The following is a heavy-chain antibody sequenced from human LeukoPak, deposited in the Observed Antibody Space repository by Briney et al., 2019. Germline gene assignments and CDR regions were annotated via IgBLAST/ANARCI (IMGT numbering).Heavy chain of an antibody. J-gene: IGHJ4*02. Sequence: QPGGTLRLSCAASGFLFSSHEMNWLRQAPGKGLEWVSYISSSGSAIYYAATVKGRFTIPRDNSKNSLYLQMNSLRAEDTAVYYCARAGLYCSSTSCIFDYWGQGTLVTVSS. CDR1: GFLFSSHE. D-gene: IGHD2-2*01. CDR3: ARAGLYCSSTSCIFDY. V-gene: IGHV3-48*03. CDR2: ISSSGSAI.